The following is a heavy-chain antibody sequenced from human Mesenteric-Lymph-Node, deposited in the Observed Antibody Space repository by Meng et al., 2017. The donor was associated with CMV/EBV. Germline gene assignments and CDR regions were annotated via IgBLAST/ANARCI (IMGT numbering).Heavy chain of an antibody. Sequence: KASGYTFTGYYIHWVRQAPGQGLEWMGWINPHSGGTNYAQKFQGRVTMTRDTSISTAYMELSRLRSDDTAVYYCARTPDGYNFYYFDYWGQGTLVTVSS. CDR1: GYTFTGYY. CDR3: ARTPDGYNFYYFDY. J-gene: IGHJ4*02. D-gene: IGHD5-24*01. V-gene: IGHV1-2*02. CDR2: INPHSGGT.